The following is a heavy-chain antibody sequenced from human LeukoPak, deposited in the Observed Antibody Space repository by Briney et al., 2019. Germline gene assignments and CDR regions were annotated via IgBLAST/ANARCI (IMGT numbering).Heavy chain of an antibody. CDR3: ARVWVDCSSTSCYTLVYYYGMDV. V-gene: IGHV4-34*01. D-gene: IGHD2-2*02. CDR1: GGSFSGYY. CDR2: INHSGST. Sequence: SETLSLTCAVYGGSFSGYYWSWIRQPPGKELEWIGEINHSGSTNYNPSLKSRVTISVDTSKNQFSLKLSSVTAADTAVYYCARVWVDCSSTSCYTLVYYYGMDVWGQGTTVTVSS. J-gene: IGHJ6*02.